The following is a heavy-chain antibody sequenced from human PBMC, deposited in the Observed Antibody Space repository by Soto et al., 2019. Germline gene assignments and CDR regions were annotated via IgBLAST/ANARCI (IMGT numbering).Heavy chain of an antibody. CDR1: GGSFSGYY. CDR2: INHSGST. V-gene: IGHV4-34*01. Sequence: PSETLSLTCAVYGGSFSGYYWSWIRQPPGKGLEWIWEINHSGSTNYNPSLKSRVTISVDTSKNQFSLKLSSVTAADTAVYYCARGFIEYSSSLIYYYYYYYMDVWGKGTTVTVSS. J-gene: IGHJ6*03. D-gene: IGHD6-6*01. CDR3: ARGFIEYSSSLIYYYYYYYMDV.